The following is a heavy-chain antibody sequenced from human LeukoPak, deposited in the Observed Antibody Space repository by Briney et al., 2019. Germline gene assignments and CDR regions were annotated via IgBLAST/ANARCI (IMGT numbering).Heavy chain of an antibody. V-gene: IGHV4-61*05. Sequence: PSETLSLTCTDSGGSISSTSHYWGWIRQPPGKGLEWIGYIYYSGSTNYNPSLKSRVTISVDTSKNQFSLKLSSVTAADTAVYYCARAFYPGYYSYMAVWGKGTTVTVSS. CDR2: IYYSGST. CDR3: ARAFYPGYYSYMAV. J-gene: IGHJ6*03. CDR1: GGSISSTSHY. D-gene: IGHD3-3*02.